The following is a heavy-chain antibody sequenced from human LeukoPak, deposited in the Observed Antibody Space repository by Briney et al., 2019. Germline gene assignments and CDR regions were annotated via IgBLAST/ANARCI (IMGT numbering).Heavy chain of an antibody. CDR3: ASDKDYGGSPDAFDT. D-gene: IGHD4-23*01. V-gene: IGHV3-21*01. J-gene: IGHJ3*02. CDR2: ISSSSSYI. Sequence: GGSLRLSCAASGFTFSSYSMNWVRQAPGKGLEWVSSISSSSSYIYYADSVKGRFTISRDNAKNSLYLQMNSLRAEDTAVYYCASDKDYGGSPDAFDTWGQGTMVTVSS. CDR1: GFTFSSYS.